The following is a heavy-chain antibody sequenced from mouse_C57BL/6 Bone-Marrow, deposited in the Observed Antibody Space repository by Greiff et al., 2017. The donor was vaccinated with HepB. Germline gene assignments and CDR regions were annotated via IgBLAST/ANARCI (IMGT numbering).Heavy chain of an antibody. CDR3: TTPLFITTGVALYYYAMDY. Sequence: VQLKQSGAELVRPGASVKLSCTASGFNIKDYYMHWVKQRPEQGLEWIGRIDPEDGDTEYAPKFQGKATMTADTSSNTAYLQLSSLTSEDTAVYYCTTPLFITTGVALYYYAMDYWGQGTSVTVSS. D-gene: IGHD1-1*01. J-gene: IGHJ4*01. CDR2: IDPEDGDT. V-gene: IGHV14-1*01. CDR1: GFNIKDYY.